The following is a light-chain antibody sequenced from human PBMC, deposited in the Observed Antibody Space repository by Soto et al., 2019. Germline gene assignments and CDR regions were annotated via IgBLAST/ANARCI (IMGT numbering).Light chain of an antibody. Sequence: NFMLTQPHSVSESPGKTVTISCTRSSGSIASNYVQWYQQRPGSAPTPVIYEDGQRPSGVPDRFSGSIDSSSNSASLTISRLQTEDEADYYCQSFDINNVVFGGGTKLTVL. V-gene: IGLV6-57*04. CDR2: EDG. CDR3: QSFDINNVV. CDR1: SGSIASNY. J-gene: IGLJ2*01.